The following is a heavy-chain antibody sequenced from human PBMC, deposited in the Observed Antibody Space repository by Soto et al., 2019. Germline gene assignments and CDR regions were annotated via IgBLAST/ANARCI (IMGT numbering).Heavy chain of an antibody. Sequence: EVQLVESGGGLVQPGGSLRLSCAASGFTFSAYDMHWVRQATGKGLEWVSAIGTQHDTYYPESVKGRFTISRENAKNSLYLKMKSLGAGDTAVYYCARQASYWHGGGGWIDPWGQGTLVTVSS. V-gene: IGHV3-13*01. J-gene: IGHJ5*02. CDR3: ARQASYWHGGGGWIDP. D-gene: IGHD2-8*02. CDR2: IGTQHDT. CDR1: GFTFSAYD.